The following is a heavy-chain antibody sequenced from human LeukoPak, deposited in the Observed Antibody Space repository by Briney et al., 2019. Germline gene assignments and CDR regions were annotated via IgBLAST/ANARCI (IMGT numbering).Heavy chain of an antibody. CDR1: GYTFTDYY. D-gene: IGHD4-17*01. Sequence: ASVKVSCKASGYTFTDYYLHWVRQAPGQGLEWMGWISAYNGKTNYAQKLQGRVTMTTDTSTSTAYMERRSLRSDDTAVYYCARGLNYGDYSLRYFDLWGRGTLVTVSS. J-gene: IGHJ2*01. V-gene: IGHV1-18*04. CDR2: ISAYNGKT. CDR3: ARGLNYGDYSLRYFDL.